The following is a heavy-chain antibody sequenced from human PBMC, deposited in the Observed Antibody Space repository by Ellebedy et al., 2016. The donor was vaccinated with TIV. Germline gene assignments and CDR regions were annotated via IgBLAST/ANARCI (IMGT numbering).Heavy chain of an antibody. D-gene: IGHD6-13*01. CDR2: IYPRDSDT. Sequence: KVSCKTSGFSFTTSWIGWVRQMPGKGLEWMGNIYPRDSDTRYSPSFEGQVTISDDKSISTAYLQWRSLKASDTAIYYCARLLYTGIWCLDYWGQGTLVTVSS. CDR3: ARLLYTGIWCLDY. V-gene: IGHV5-51*01. J-gene: IGHJ4*02. CDR1: GFSFTTSW.